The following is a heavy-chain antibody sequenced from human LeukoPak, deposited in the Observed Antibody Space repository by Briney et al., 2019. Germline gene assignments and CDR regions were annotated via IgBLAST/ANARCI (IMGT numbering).Heavy chain of an antibody. V-gene: IGHV1-2*06. CDR3: ARVGQVPYYDFWSGSDFDY. CDR2: INPNSGGT. J-gene: IGHJ4*02. CDR1: GYTFTGYY. Sequence: ASVKVSCKASGYTFTGYYMHWVRQAPGQGLEWMGRINPNSGGTNYAQKFQGRVTMTRDTSISPAYMELSRLKSDDTAVYYCARVGQVPYYDFWSGSDFDYWGQGTLVTVSS. D-gene: IGHD3-3*01.